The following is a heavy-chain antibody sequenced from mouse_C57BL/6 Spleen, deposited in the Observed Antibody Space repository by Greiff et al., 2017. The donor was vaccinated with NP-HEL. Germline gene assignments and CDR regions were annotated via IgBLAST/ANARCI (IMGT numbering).Heavy chain of an antibody. CDR1: GFSLTSYC. D-gene: IGHD2-4*01. Sequence: QVQLQQSGPGLVQPSQSLSITCTASGFSLTSYCVHWVRQSPGKGLEWLGVIWRGGSTDYNAAFISRLSISKDNSKRQVFFKMNSLQADDTAIYYCASHDYSWFAYWGQGTLVTVSA. CDR2: IWRGGST. J-gene: IGHJ3*01. V-gene: IGHV2-2*01. CDR3: ASHDYSWFAY.